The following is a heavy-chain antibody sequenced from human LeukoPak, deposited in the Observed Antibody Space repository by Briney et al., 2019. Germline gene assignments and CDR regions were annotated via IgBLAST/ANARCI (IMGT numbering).Heavy chain of an antibody. D-gene: IGHD3-16*01. CDR3: ARGSERGMGY. V-gene: IGHV3-33*01. CDR2: IWYDGGNK. CDR1: GLTFSSYG. J-gene: IGHJ4*02. Sequence: GRSLRLSCAASGLTFSSYGMHWVRQAPGKGLEWVAVIWYDGGNKYYADSVKGRFTISRDNSKNTLDLQMNSLRAEDTAVYYCARGSERGMGYWGQGSLVTVSS.